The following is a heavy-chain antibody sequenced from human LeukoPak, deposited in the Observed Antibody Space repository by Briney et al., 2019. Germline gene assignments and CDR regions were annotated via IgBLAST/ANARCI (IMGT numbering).Heavy chain of an antibody. J-gene: IGHJ4*02. V-gene: IGHV4-30-4*07. CDR1: GGSISTGAFS. D-gene: IGHD3/OR15-3a*01. Sequence: SETLSLTCVVSGGSISTGAFSWYWLRQPPGQGPEWIGYIYSSGSSYYNPSLQSRFIISVDTSKNQLSLRVTSVTAADTAVYYCARQTGSGLFILPGGQGTLVTVSS. CDR2: IYSSGSS. CDR3: ARQTGSGLFILP.